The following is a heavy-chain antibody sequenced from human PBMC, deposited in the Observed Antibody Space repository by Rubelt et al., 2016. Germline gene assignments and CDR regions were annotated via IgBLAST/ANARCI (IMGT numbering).Heavy chain of an antibody. J-gene: IGHJ3*02. CDR3: ATRTVGVIGTHALDT. V-gene: IGHV1-24*01. CDR2: FVPADGDT. Sequence: QVQLVQSGAEVKKPGASVKVSCKVSGYTLTELSMHWVRRAPGKGREWMGGFVPADGDTIYAQKFQGRVTMIEHTSTDTAYRELSSLGSEDTAVYYWATRTVGVIGTHALDTWGQGTMVTVSS. D-gene: IGHD3-10*01. CDR1: GYTLTELS.